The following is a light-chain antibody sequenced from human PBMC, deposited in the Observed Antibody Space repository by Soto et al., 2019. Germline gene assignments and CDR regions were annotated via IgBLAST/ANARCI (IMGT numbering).Light chain of an antibody. Sequence: QSALTQPPSASGAPGQRVTISCSGSRSNIGSNTVHWYQQFPGTAPKLLVYRTDHRPSGVPDRFSGSKSGTSASLAISGLQSEDGSYYYCASWDDMLSGPVLGGGTKLTVL. J-gene: IGLJ2*01. CDR2: RTD. V-gene: IGLV1-44*01. CDR1: RSNIGSNT. CDR3: ASWDDMLSGPV.